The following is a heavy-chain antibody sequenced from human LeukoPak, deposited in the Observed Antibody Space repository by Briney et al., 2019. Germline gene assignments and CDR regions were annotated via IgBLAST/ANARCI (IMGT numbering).Heavy chain of an antibody. CDR1: GFTFSSYA. D-gene: IGHD2-8*01. V-gene: IGHV3-30-3*01. Sequence: GGSLRLSCAASGFTFSSYAMHWVRQAPGKGLEWVAVISYDGSNKYYADSVKGRFTISRDNSKNTLYLQMNSLRAEDTAVYYCARESGGRKDIVLMVYAKESHAFDIWGQGTMVTVSS. CDR2: ISYDGSNK. J-gene: IGHJ3*02. CDR3: ARESGGRKDIVLMVYAKESHAFDI.